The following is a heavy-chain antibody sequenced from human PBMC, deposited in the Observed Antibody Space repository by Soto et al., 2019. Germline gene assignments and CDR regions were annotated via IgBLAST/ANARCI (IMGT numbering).Heavy chain of an antibody. CDR2: INAGNGNT. Sequence: ASVKVSCKTSGYVFTSYAVHWVRQAPGQRLEWMGWINAGNGNTQYSQKFKGRVTVTSATSASTAYMELSSLRSEDTAFYYCARAVTVNSSGWNALRYWGQGTLVTVSS. V-gene: IGHV1-3*01. J-gene: IGHJ4*02. D-gene: IGHD6-19*01. CDR3: ARAVTVNSSGWNALRY. CDR1: GYVFTSYA.